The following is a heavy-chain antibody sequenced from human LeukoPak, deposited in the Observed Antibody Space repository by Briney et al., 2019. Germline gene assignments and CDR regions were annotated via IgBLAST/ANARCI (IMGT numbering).Heavy chain of an antibody. J-gene: IGHJ4*02. CDR1: GGSISSSSYY. Sequence: PSETLSLTCTVSGGSISSSSYYWGWIRQPPGKGLEWIGYIYYSGSTNYNPSLKSRVTISVDTSKNQFSLKLSSVTAADTAVYYCARARYDILTGYYLGGPFDYWGQGTLVTVSS. D-gene: IGHD3-9*01. CDR3: ARARYDILTGYYLGGPFDY. CDR2: IYYSGST. V-gene: IGHV4-61*05.